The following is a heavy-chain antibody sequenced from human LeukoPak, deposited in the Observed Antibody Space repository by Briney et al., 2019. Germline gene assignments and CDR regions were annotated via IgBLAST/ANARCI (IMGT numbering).Heavy chain of an antibody. CDR3: AKSPVASYYYDSSGYGGAFDY. V-gene: IGHV3-23*01. CDR2: ISGSGGST. CDR1: GFTFSSYG. Sequence: PGGSLRLSCAASGFTFSSYGMSWVRQAPGKGLEWVSAISGSGGSTYYADSVKGRFTISRDNSKNTLYLQMNSLRAEDTAVYYCAKSPVASYYYDSSGYGGAFDYWGQGTLVTVSS. J-gene: IGHJ4*02. D-gene: IGHD3-22*01.